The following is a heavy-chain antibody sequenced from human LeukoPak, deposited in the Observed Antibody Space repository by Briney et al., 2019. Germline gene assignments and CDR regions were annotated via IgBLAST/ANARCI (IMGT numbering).Heavy chain of an antibody. J-gene: IGHJ4*02. CDR3: ASPGTAMVTYYFDY. V-gene: IGHV3-23*01. CDR2: ISGRGGSA. Sequence: GGSLRLSCAASGFTFSAYAMTWVRQAPGKGLEWVSTISGRGGSAYYAASVKGRFAISRDNSKNTLYLQMSSLRAEDTAVYYCASPGTAMVTYYFDYWGQGTLVTVSS. D-gene: IGHD5-18*01. CDR1: GFTFSAYA.